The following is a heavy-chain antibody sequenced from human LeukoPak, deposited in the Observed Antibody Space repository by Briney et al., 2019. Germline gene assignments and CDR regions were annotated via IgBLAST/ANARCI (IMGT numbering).Heavy chain of an antibody. J-gene: IGHJ4*02. V-gene: IGHV3-49*04. CDR1: GFTFGDYS. CDR2: IRSKADGGTT. Sequence: GGSLRLSCTGSGFTFGDYSMNWVRQAPGKGLEWVVFIRSKADGGTTEYAASVKGRFTFSRDDSRSVAYLQMNNLRTEDTAVYYCARDQVYYDFWSAYWGQGTLVTVSS. D-gene: IGHD3-3*01. CDR3: ARDQVYYDFWSAY.